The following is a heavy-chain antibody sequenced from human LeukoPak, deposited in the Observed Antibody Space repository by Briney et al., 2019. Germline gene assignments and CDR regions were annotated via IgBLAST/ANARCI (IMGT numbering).Heavy chain of an antibody. J-gene: IGHJ4*02. CDR1: GGSISSGSYY. V-gene: IGHV4-39*01. CDR3: ARHIYDRTGRPIDY. CDR2: MHYGGST. D-gene: IGHD3/OR15-3a*01. Sequence: SETLSLTCTVSGGSISSGSYYWDWIRQPPGKGLEWIGCMHYGGSTDYNPSLKSRATISADTSKNQFSLRLYSVAAADTAVYYCARHIYDRTGRPIDYWGQGSLLTVSS.